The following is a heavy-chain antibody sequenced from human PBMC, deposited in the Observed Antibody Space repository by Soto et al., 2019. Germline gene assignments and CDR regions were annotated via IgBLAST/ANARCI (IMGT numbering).Heavy chain of an antibody. CDR1: GFTLSSST. D-gene: IGHD3-16*01. CDR2: IVVGSGNR. V-gene: IGHV1-58*01. Sequence: SVKVSCKASGFTLSSSTVQWVRQTRGQRLEWIGWIVVGSGNRNYAQKFQERVTITRDMSTSTAYMELISLTSGDTAVYYCVADKGDTYFSLGYWGQGTRVTVSS. CDR3: VADKGDTYFSLGY. J-gene: IGHJ4*02.